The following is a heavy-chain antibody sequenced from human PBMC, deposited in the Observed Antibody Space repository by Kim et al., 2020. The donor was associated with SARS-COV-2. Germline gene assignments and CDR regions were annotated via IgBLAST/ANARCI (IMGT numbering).Heavy chain of an antibody. CDR3: AREGYSILNWFDP. V-gene: IGHV7-4-1*02. Sequence: YAQGVTGRFVFSVDTTVSTAYLQSSSLKAEDTAVYYCAREGYSILNWFDPWGQGTLVTVSS. D-gene: IGHD6-13*01. J-gene: IGHJ5*02.